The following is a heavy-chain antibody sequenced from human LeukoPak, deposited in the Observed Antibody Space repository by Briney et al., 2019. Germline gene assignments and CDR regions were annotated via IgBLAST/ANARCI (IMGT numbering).Heavy chain of an antibody. CDR1: GLTFSSYA. CDR2: ISYDGSNK. V-gene: IGHV3-30-3*01. D-gene: IGHD2-15*01. Sequence: GGSLRLSCAASGLTFSSYAMHWVRQAPGKGLEWVAVISYDGSNKYYADSVKGRFTISRDNSKNTLYPQMNSLRAEDTAVYYCARDLYCSGGSCYEDNPRFDYWGQGTLVTVSS. J-gene: IGHJ4*02. CDR3: ARDLYCSGGSCYEDNPRFDY.